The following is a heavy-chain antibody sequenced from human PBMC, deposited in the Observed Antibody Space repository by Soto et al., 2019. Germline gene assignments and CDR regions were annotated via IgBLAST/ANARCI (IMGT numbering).Heavy chain of an antibody. J-gene: IGHJ4*02. D-gene: IGHD2-15*01. V-gene: IGHV2-5*02. CDR1: GFSLSTSGVG. CDR3: AHRPSYCSGGSCYSGFDS. CDR2: IYWDDDK. Sequence: QITLKESGTTLVKPTQTLTLTCTFSGFSLSTSGVGVGWIRQPPGKALEWLALIYWDDDKRYSPSLKGRLSITKDTSKNQVVRTMTDMDPVATATYYGAHRPSYCSGGSCYSGFDSWGQGTLVTVSS.